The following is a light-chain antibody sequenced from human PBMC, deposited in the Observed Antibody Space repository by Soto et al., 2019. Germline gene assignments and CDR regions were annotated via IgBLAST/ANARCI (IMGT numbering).Light chain of an antibody. V-gene: IGKV1-39*01. J-gene: IGKJ2*01. Sequence: DIQMTQSPSSLSASVGDRVTITCRASQSISNYLNWFQHKPGKAPKLLIYATSNLQSGVPSRFSGSGSGTDITLTISSLQPEDVAIYYCQLTYSTPYTFGQGTRLEI. CDR1: QSISNY. CDR3: QLTYSTPYT. CDR2: ATS.